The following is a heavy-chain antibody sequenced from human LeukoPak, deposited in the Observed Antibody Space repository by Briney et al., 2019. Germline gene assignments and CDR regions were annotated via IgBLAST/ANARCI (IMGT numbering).Heavy chain of an antibody. J-gene: IGHJ4*02. V-gene: IGHV4-59*01. CDR3: TRGAGWLIDY. Sequence: SETLSLTCTVSDDSISDYYRGWIRQPPGKGLEWIGYIHNSGTSTYNLSLKSRVTISADTSRNQFSLKLNSMTTADTAVYYCTRGAGWLIDYWGQGILVTVSS. CDR2: IHNSGTS. D-gene: IGHD3-16*01. CDR1: DDSISDYY.